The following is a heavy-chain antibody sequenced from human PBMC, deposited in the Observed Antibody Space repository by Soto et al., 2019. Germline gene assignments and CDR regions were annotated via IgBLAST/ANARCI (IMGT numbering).Heavy chain of an antibody. D-gene: IGHD3-10*01. CDR2: IYYSGST. CDR3: AREYYGSGSNWFDP. Sequence: SETLSLTCTVSGGSISSGDYYWSWIRQPPGKGLEWIGYIYYSGSTYYNPSLKSRVTISVDTSKNQFSLKLSSVTAADTAVYYCAREYYGSGSNWFDPWGQGTLVTVSS. CDR1: GGSISSGDYY. J-gene: IGHJ5*02. V-gene: IGHV4-30-4*01.